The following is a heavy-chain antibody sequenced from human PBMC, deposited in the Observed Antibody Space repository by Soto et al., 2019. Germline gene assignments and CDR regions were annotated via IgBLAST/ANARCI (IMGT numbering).Heavy chain of an antibody. D-gene: IGHD4-17*01. J-gene: IGHJ4*02. CDR2: INPSGGST. CDR3: ARDRNAVTPWATYYFDY. V-gene: IGHV1-46*02. Sequence: PAKASCKASGYSFNSNYMHWVQQAPRKGLEWMGIINPSGGSTSYAQKFQGRVTMTRDTSTSTVYMELSSLRSEDTAVYYCARDRNAVTPWATYYFDYWVQGTLVTVSS. CDR1: GYSFNSNY.